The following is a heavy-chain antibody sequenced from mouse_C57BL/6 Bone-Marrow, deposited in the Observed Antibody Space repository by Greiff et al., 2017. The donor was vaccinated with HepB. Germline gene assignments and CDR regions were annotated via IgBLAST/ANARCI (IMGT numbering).Heavy chain of an antibody. J-gene: IGHJ4*01. CDR1: GYTFTSYW. D-gene: IGHD1-1*01. Sequence: VQLKQSGTVLARPGASVKMSCKTSGYTFTSYWMHWVKQRPGQGLEWIGAIYPGNSDTSYNQKFKGKAKLTAVTSASTAYMELSSLTNEDSAVYYCTRRGITTVVNYYYAMDYWGQGTSVTVSS. V-gene: IGHV1-5*01. CDR3: TRRGITTVVNYYYAMDY. CDR2: IYPGNSDT.